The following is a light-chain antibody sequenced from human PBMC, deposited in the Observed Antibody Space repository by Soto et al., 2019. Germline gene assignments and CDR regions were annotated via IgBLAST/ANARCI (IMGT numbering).Light chain of an antibody. CDR3: QQSYSTPPT. CDR1: QSISSY. V-gene: IGKV1-39*01. J-gene: IGKJ1*01. Sequence: DIQMIQSPSSLSASVGDRVTITCRASQSISSYLNWYQQKPGKAPKLLIYAASSLQSGVLSRFSGSGSGTDFTLTISSLQPEDFATYYCQQSYSTPPTFGQGTKVEIK. CDR2: AAS.